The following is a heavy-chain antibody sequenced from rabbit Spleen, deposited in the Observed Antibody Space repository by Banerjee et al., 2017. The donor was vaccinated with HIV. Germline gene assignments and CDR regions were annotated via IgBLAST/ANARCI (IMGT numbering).Heavy chain of an antibody. CDR2: AYAGSSGST. CDR3: ARDAGTSFSTYGMDL. V-gene: IGHV1S40*01. D-gene: IGHD8-1*01. Sequence: QSLEESGGGLAKPGASLTLTCKASGFSFNSSYDMCWVRQAPGKGLEWVACAYAGSSGSTYSATWAKGRFTISKTSSTTVTLQMTSLTAADTATYFCARDAGTSFSTYGMDLWGPGTLVTVS. J-gene: IGHJ6*01. CDR1: GFSFNSSYD.